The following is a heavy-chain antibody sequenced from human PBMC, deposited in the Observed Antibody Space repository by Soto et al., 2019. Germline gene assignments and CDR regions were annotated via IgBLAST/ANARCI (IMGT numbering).Heavy chain of an antibody. CDR2: ISYDGSNK. Sequence: GGSLRLSCAASGFTFSSYGMHWVRQAPGKGLEWVAVISYDGSNKYYADSVKGRFTISRDNSKNTLYLQMNSLRAEDTAVYYCAKESYHVDTAMEIYYFDYWGQGTLVTVSS. D-gene: IGHD5-18*01. V-gene: IGHV3-30*18. CDR3: AKESYHVDTAMEIYYFDY. J-gene: IGHJ4*02. CDR1: GFTFSSYG.